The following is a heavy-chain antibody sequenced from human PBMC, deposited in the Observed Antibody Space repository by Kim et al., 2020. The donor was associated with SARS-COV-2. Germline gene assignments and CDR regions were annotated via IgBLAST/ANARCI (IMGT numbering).Heavy chain of an antibody. Sequence: SETLSLTCTVSGGSISSSSYYWGWIRQPPGKGLEWIGSIYYSGSTYYNPSLKSRVTISVDTSKNQFSLKLSSVTAADTAVYYCARQGAGSGSYYHYYYY. V-gene: IGHV4-39*01. CDR2: IYYSGST. D-gene: IGHD3-10*01. CDR3: ARQGAGSGSYYHYYYY. CDR1: GGSISSSSYY. J-gene: IGHJ6*03.